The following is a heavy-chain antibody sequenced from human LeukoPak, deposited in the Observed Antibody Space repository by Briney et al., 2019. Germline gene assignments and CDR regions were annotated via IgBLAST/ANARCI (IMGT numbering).Heavy chain of an antibody. CDR1: GGSISSSIYY. CDR3: ARQDYYYYIDV. V-gene: IGHV4-39*01. CDR2: IYFSGST. J-gene: IGHJ6*03. Sequence: SETLSLTCTVAGGSISSSIYYWGWIRQPPGKGLEWIGSIYFSGSTYYNPSLKSRVTISIDTSKNQFSLNLNSVTAADAAVYYCARQDYYYYIDVWGKGTTVTVSS.